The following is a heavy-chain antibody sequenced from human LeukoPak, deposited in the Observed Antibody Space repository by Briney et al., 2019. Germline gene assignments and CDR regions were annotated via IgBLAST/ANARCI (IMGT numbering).Heavy chain of an antibody. CDR1: GGSISSYY. Sequence: SETLSLTCTVSGGSISSYYWSWIRQPPGKGLEWIGYIYYSGSTNYNPSLKGRVTISVDTSKNQFSLKLSSVTAADTAVYYCARRSTVTGFDYWGQGTLVTVSS. CDR3: ARRSTVTGFDY. J-gene: IGHJ4*02. V-gene: IGHV4-59*01. D-gene: IGHD4-17*01. CDR2: IYYSGST.